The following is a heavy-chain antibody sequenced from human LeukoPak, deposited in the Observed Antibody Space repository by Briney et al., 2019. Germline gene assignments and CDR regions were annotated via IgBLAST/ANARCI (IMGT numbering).Heavy chain of an antibody. D-gene: IGHD3-16*02. CDR1: GGSFSGYY. CDR3: ARVEHDYVWGSYRRDFDY. J-gene: IGHJ4*02. V-gene: IGHV4-34*01. Sequence: SETLSLTCAVYGGSFSGYYWCWIRQPPGKGLEWIGEINHSGSTNYNPSLKSRVTISVDTSKNQFSLKLSSVTAADTAVYYCARVEHDYVWGSYRRDFDYWGQGTPVTVSS. CDR2: INHSGST.